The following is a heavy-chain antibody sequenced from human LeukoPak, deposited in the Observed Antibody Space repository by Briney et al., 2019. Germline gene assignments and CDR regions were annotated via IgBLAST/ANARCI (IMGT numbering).Heavy chain of an antibody. V-gene: IGHV1-18*01. J-gene: IGHJ6*03. Sequence: ASVKVSCKASGYTFPSYVISWVRQAPGKGLEWMGWISAYNGNTNYAQKLQGRVTMTTDTSTSTAYMELRSLRSDDTAVYYCARLFLGVVATNTAADYYYYYMDVWGKGTTVTVSS. CDR2: ISAYNGNT. D-gene: IGHD5-12*01. CDR1: GYTFPSYV. CDR3: ARLFLGVVATNTAADYYYYYMDV.